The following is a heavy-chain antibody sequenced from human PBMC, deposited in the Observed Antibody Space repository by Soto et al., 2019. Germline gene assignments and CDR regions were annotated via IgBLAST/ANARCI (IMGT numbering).Heavy chain of an antibody. CDR2: ISYDGSNK. CDR1: GFTFSSYG. V-gene: IGHV3-30*18. J-gene: IGHJ4*02. CDR3: AKDSDYDSSGYYLDY. D-gene: IGHD3-22*01. Sequence: GGSLRLSCAASGFTFSSYGMHWVRQAPGKGLEWVAVISYDGSNKYYADSVKGRFTISRDNSKNTLYLQMNSLRAEDTAVYYCAKDSDYDSSGYYLDYWGQGTLVTVSS.